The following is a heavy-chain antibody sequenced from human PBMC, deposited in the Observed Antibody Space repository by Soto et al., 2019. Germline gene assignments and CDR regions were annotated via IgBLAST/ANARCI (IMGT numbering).Heavy chain of an antibody. D-gene: IGHD2-15*01. V-gene: IGHV1-69*13. CDR1: GGTFSSYA. J-gene: IGHJ6*02. CDR2: IIPIFGTA. Sequence: SVKVSCKASGGTFSSYAISWVRRAPGQGLEWMGGIIPIFGTANYAQKFQGRVTITADESTSTAYMELSSLRSEDTAVYYCARGYRYCSGGSCYYYYYGMDVWGQGTTVTVSS. CDR3: ARGYRYCSGGSCYYYYYGMDV.